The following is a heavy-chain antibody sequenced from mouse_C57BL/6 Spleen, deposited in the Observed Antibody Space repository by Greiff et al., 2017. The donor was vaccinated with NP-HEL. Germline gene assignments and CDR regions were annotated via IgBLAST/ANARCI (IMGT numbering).Heavy chain of an antibody. CDR1: GFNIKDDY. CDR2: IDPENGDT. J-gene: IGHJ4*01. CDR3: TTLSSLLAMDY. Sequence: VHVKQSGAELVRPGASVKLSCTASGFNIKDDYMHWVKQRPEQGLEWIGWIDPENGDTEYASKFQGKATITADTSSNTAYLQLSSLTSEDTAVYYCTTLSSLLAMDYWGQGTSVTVSS. D-gene: IGHD1-1*01. V-gene: IGHV14-4*01.